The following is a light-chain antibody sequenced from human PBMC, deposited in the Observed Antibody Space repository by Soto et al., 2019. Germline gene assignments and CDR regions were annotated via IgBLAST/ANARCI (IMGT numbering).Light chain of an antibody. CDR1: LSVSSD. J-gene: IGKJ1*01. Sequence: EVLMTQSPATLSVSPGDRVTLSCRASLSVSSDLAWYQQKPGQAPTLLIYGASIRATGVPARFSGSGSGTDFTLTIDGLQSEDVADYYCQQYFRWPPWTFGQGTKVDIK. V-gene: IGKV3-15*01. CDR2: GAS. CDR3: QQYFRWPPWT.